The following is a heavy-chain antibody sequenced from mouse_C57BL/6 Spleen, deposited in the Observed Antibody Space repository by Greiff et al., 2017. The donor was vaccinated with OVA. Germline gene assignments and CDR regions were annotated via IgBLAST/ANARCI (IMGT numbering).Heavy chain of an antibody. J-gene: IGHJ1*03. V-gene: IGHV1-82*01. CDR1: GYAFSSSW. CDR3: ASKGDVDWYFDV. Sequence: QVQLQQSGPELVKPGASVKISCKASGYAFSSSWMNWVKQRPGKGLEWIGRIYPGDGDTNYNGKFKGKATLTADKSSSTAYMQLSSLTSEDSAVYFCASKGDVDWYFDVWGTGTTVTVSS. D-gene: IGHD3-3*01. CDR2: IYPGDGDT.